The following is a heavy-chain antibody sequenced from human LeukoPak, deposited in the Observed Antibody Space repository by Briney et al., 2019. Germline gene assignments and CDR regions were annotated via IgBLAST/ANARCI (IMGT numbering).Heavy chain of an antibody. J-gene: IGHJ4*02. CDR3: AKAQDYYDSSGYDY. Sequence: GGSLRLSCAASGFTVSSNYMSWVRQAPGKGLEWVSAISGSGGSTYYADSVKGRFTISRDNSKNTLYLQMNSLRAEDTAVYYCAKAQDYYDSSGYDYWGQGTLVTVSS. CDR1: GFTVSSNY. V-gene: IGHV3-23*01. CDR2: ISGSGGST. D-gene: IGHD3-22*01.